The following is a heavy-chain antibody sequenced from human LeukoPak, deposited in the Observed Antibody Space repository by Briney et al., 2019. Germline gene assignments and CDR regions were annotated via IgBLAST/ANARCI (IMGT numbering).Heavy chain of an antibody. CDR1: GGSFSGYY. Sequence: SETLSLACAVYGGSFSGYYWSWIRQPPGKGLEWIGEINHSGSTNYNPSLKSRVTISVDTSKNQFSLKLSSVTAADTAVYYCARGQRGYSGYGRVRGVNWFDPWGQGTLVTVSS. CDR3: ARGQRGYSGYGRVRGVNWFDP. J-gene: IGHJ5*02. CDR2: INHSGST. V-gene: IGHV4-34*01. D-gene: IGHD5-12*01.